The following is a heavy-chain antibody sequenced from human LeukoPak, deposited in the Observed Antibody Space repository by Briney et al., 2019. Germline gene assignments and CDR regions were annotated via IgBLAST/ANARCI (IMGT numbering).Heavy chain of an antibody. V-gene: IGHV4-59*12. CDR2: IYYSGST. Sequence: SSETLSLTCTVSGGSISSFHWSWIRQPPGKGLEWIGYIYYSGSTNYNPSLKSRVAISVDTSKNQFSLKLSSVTAADTAVYHCARWSAALPKMFDPWGQGTLVTVSS. CDR1: GGSISSFH. D-gene: IGHD6-13*01. CDR3: ARWSAALPKMFDP. J-gene: IGHJ5*02.